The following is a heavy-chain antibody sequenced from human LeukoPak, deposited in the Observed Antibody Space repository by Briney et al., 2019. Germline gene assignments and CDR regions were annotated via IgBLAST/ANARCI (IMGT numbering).Heavy chain of an antibody. V-gene: IGHV3-53*01. CDR2: IYSGGST. Sequence: GGSLRLSCAASGFTFSSYAMSWVRQAPGKGLEWVSVIYSGGSTYYADSVKGRFTISRDNSKNTLYLQMNSLRAEDTAVYYCASGKEYSSSSGYYYYYYGMDVWGQGTTVTVSS. CDR1: GFTFSSYA. CDR3: ASGKEYSSSSGYYYYYYGMDV. J-gene: IGHJ6*02. D-gene: IGHD6-6*01.